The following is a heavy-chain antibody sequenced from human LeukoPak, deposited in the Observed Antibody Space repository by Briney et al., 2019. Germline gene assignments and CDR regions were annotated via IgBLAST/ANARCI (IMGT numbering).Heavy chain of an antibody. Sequence: GASVKVSCKASGYTFTSYGISWVRQAPGQGLEWMGWISAYNGNTNYAQKLQGRVTMTRDTSISTAYMELSRLRSDDTAVYYCARDRGMITFGGVIGYWGQGTLVTVSS. V-gene: IGHV1-18*01. CDR1: GYTFTSYG. CDR2: ISAYNGNT. CDR3: ARDRGMITFGGVIGY. D-gene: IGHD3-16*02. J-gene: IGHJ4*02.